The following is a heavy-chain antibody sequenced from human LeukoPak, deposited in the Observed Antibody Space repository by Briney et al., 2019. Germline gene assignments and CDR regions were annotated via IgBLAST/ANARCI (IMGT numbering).Heavy chain of an antibody. CDR1: GFTVSSNY. Sequence: GGSLRLSCAASGFTVSSNYMSWVRQAPGKGLEWVSVIYSGGSTYYADSVKGRFTNSRDNSKSTLYLQMNSLRADDTAVYYCARGRGYDYGDYEAFDYWGQGTLVTVSS. J-gene: IGHJ4*02. CDR2: IYSGGST. D-gene: IGHD4-17*01. CDR3: ARGRGYDYGDYEAFDY. V-gene: IGHV3-53*01.